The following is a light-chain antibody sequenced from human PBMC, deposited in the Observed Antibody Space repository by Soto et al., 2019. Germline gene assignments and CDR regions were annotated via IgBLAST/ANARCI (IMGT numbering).Light chain of an antibody. CDR3: LQDYGDSWT. J-gene: IGKJ1*01. CDR1: LGIANY. CDR2: GAS. V-gene: IGKV1-27*01. Sequence: DIQMTQSPPSLSASVGDRVTISCRASLGIANYVLWYQQRPGKVPKLLIYGASSLLSGVPSRFSGSRSGTEFTLTISSLQPEDFASYYCLQDYGDSWTFGQGTKVDIK.